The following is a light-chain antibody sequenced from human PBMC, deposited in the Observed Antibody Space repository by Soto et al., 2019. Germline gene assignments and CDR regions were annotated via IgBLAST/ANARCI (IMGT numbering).Light chain of an antibody. CDR3: QSYDSSLSGYV. Sequence: QSVLTQPPSASGTPGQRVNISCSGSNSNIGSSVVNWYQQLPGTAPKLLIYGNNNRPSGVPARFSGSKSGTSASLAIAGLQAEDEGDYYCQSYDSSLSGYVFGTGTKLTVL. CDR2: GNN. V-gene: IGLV1-40*01. J-gene: IGLJ1*01. CDR1: NSNIGSSV.